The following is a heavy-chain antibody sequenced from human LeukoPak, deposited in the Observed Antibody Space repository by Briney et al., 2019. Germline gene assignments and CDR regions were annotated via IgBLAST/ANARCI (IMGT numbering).Heavy chain of an antibody. V-gene: IGHV1-2*02. Sequence: ASVKVSCKASGYTFTGYYMHWVRQAPGQGLEWTGWINPNSGGTNYAQKFQGRVTMTRDTSISTAYMELSRLRSDDTAVYYCARVLDYGSGSYSYMDVWGKGTTVTVSS. CDR2: INPNSGGT. J-gene: IGHJ6*03. D-gene: IGHD3-10*01. CDR3: ARVLDYGSGSYSYMDV. CDR1: GYTFTGYY.